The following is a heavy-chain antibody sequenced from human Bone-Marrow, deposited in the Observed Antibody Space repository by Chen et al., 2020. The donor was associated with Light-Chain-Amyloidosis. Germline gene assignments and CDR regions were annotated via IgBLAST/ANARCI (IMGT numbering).Heavy chain of an antibody. Sequence: EVQLVEFGGDFVQPGRSLSLSCTGSGFTFGDYAASWLRQAPGKGLEWVGFIRRKSYGGTTEYAASVKGRFTISRDDSISTAYLQMNSLRTDDTAVYSCTSGAAADKYYYGLDVWGQGTTVTVSS. D-gene: IGHD6-13*01. CDR3: TSGAAADKYYYGLDV. CDR1: GFTFGDYA. V-gene: IGHV3-49*03. CDR2: IRRKSYGGTT. J-gene: IGHJ6*02.